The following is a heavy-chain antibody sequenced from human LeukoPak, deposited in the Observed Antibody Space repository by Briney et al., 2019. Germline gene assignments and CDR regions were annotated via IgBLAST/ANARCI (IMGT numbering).Heavy chain of an antibody. V-gene: IGHV4-39*01. CDR2: IYYSRST. D-gene: IGHD3-10*01. Sequence: PSETLSLTCTVSGGSISSSSYYWGWIRQPPGKGLEWIGNIYYSRSTYYNPSLKSRVTISVDTSKNQFSLKLSSVTAADTAMYYCTRHDEWFGEVSPDAFDIWGQGTMVTVSS. J-gene: IGHJ3*02. CDR1: GGSISSSSYY. CDR3: TRHDEWFGEVSPDAFDI.